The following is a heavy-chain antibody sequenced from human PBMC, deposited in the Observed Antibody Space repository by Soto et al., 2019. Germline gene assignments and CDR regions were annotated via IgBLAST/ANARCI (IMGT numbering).Heavy chain of an antibody. Sequence: GGSLRLSCAASRFTFSSYAMSWVRQAPGKGLEWVSAISGSGGSTYYADSVKGRFTISRDNSKNTLYLQMNSLRAEDTAVYYCAKDQGSSWYEIDYWGQGTLVTVSS. J-gene: IGHJ4*02. D-gene: IGHD6-13*01. V-gene: IGHV3-23*01. CDR3: AKDQGSSWYEIDY. CDR1: RFTFSSYA. CDR2: ISGSGGST.